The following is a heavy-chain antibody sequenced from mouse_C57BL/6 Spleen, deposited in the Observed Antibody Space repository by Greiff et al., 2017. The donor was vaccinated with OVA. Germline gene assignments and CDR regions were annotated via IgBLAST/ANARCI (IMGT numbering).Heavy chain of an antibody. CDR2: IDPSDSYT. V-gene: IGHV1-69*01. CDR3: ARGYYYGSSLDY. Sequence: QVQLQQSGAELVMPGASVKLSCKASGYTFTSYWMHWVKQRPGQGLEWIGEIDPSDSYTNYNQKFKGKSTLTVDKSSSTAYMQLSSLTSEDSAVYYCARGYYYGSSLDYWGQGTTLTVSS. D-gene: IGHD1-1*01. CDR1: GYTFTSYW. J-gene: IGHJ2*01.